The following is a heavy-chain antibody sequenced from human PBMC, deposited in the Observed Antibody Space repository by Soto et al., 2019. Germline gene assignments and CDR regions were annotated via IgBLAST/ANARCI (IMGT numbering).Heavy chain of an antibody. Sequence: VQLLESGGGLVQPGGSLRLSCAASGFAFGFYELSWVRQAPGKGLEWVSYISTSGDTIYYADSVKGRFTISRDNARNSLYLQMNSLRAEDTAVYYCARDGYGDSYYYYGMDVWGQGTTVTVSS. CDR2: ISTSGDTI. CDR3: ARDGYGDSYYYYGMDV. J-gene: IGHJ6*02. V-gene: IGHV3-48*03. CDR1: GFAFGFYE. D-gene: IGHD4-17*01.